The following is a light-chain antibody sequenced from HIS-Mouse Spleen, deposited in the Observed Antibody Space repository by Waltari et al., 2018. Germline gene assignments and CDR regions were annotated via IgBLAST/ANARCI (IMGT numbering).Light chain of an antibody. Sequence: NFMLTQPHSVSESPGKTVTISCTGSSGSIASNYVQWYQQRPGSAPTTVIYEDNQRPSGVPGRFSGSIDSSSNSASLTISGLKTEDEADYYCCSYAGSSTVVFGGGTKLTVL. CDR3: CSYAGSSTVV. V-gene: IGLV6-57*02. CDR1: SGSIASNY. CDR2: EDN. J-gene: IGLJ2*01.